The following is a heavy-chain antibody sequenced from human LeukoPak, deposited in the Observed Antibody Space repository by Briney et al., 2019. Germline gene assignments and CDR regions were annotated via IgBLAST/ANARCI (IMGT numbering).Heavy chain of an antibody. CDR1: GYTFTSYA. CDR2: INPSGGIT. D-gene: IGHD3-10*01. CDR3: ARYGHSPYFDS. V-gene: IGHV1-46*01. J-gene: IGHJ4*02. Sequence: ASVKVSCKASGYTFTSYAMNWVRQAPGQGLEWMGIINPSGGITSYAQKFQGRVTMTRDMSTSTVYMELSSLRSEDTAVYYCARYGHSPYFDSWGQGTLVTVSS.